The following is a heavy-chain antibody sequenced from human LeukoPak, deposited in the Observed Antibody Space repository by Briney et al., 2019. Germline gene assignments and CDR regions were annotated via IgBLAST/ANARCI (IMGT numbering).Heavy chain of an antibody. D-gene: IGHD4-17*01. J-gene: IGHJ3*02. V-gene: IGHV3-74*01. CDR2: INSDGSST. CDR1: GFTFSSYW. CDR3: ARAGTTVTTGDAFDI. Sequence: GGSLRLSCAASGFTFSSYWIHWVRQAPGKGLVWVSRINSDGSSTSYADSVKGRFTISRDNAKNTLYLQMNSLRAEDTAVYYCARAGTTVTTGDAFDIWGQGTMVTVSS.